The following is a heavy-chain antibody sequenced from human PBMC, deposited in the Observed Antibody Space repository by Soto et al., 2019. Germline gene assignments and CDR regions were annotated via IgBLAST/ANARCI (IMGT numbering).Heavy chain of an antibody. CDR1: GDSIGRYY. CDR3: ARAFFYQGSDSRGYSFDAFDF. J-gene: IGHJ3*01. D-gene: IGHD3-22*01. V-gene: IGHV4-59*01. Sequence: PSETLSLTCSVSGDSIGRYYWSWIRQPPGKGLEWLGYVYYTGSTNYNPSLKSRVAISVDTSKSQFSLKLSSVTAADTAVYYCARAFFYQGSDSRGYSFDAFDFWGPGTLVTVSS. CDR2: VYYTGST.